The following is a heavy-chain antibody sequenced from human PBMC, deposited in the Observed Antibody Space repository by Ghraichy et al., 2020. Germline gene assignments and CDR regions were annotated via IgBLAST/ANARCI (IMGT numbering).Heavy chain of an antibody. CDR1: GYTFTDYN. J-gene: IGHJ4*02. CDR2: ITGNSGAT. CDR3: VRHGSGHDC. D-gene: IGHD6-19*01. Sequence: ASVKVSCKASGYTFTDYNIYWVRQAPGQGLEWVGWITGNSGATNSAQKFQGRVTMTRDTSISTAYMELSRLTSDDTAIYYCVRHGSGHDCWGQGTLVTVSS. V-gene: IGHV1-2*02.